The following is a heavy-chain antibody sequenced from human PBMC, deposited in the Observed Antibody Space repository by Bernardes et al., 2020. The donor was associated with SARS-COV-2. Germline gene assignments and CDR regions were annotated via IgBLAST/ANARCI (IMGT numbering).Heavy chain of an antibody. CDR1: GFTFSDYD. D-gene: IGHD6-19*01. CDR3: ARAYSSALEL. J-gene: IGHJ3*01. Sequence: GGSLRLSCAVSGFTFSDYDMFWVRQAPGKGLEWVAFIGAAGDTEYLGAVKGRFIISREEARNSLFLQMNSLGAGDTAVYYCARAYSSALELWGQGTLVTVSS. V-gene: IGHV3-13*04. CDR2: IGAAGDT.